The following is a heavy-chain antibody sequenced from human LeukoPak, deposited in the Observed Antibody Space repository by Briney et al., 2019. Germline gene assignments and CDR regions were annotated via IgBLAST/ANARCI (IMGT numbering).Heavy chain of an antibody. J-gene: IGHJ4*02. CDR3: ARLTATEAI. Sequence: SETLSLTCTVSGGSISSSSYYWGWIRQPPGKGLEWIGSIYYSGSTYYNPSLKSRVTISVDTSKNQFSLKLSSVTAADTAVYYCARLTATEAIWGQGTLVTVSS. CDR1: GGSISSSSYY. CDR2: IYYSGST. V-gene: IGHV4-39*01. D-gene: IGHD6-25*01.